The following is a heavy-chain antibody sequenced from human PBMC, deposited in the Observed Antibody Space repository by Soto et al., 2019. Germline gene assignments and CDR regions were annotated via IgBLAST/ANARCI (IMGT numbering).Heavy chain of an antibody. Sequence: PSETLSLTCAVYGGSVNGYYWNWIRQPPGKGLEWIGYIFYSGSTTYNPSLKSRVTISIDTSKNQFSLKLSSLTAADTAVYYCAHFSDLEWFDPWGQGTLVTVSS. D-gene: IGHD2-21*01. CDR2: IFYSGST. CDR1: GGSVNGYY. J-gene: IGHJ5*02. CDR3: AHFSDLEWFDP. V-gene: IGHV4-59*02.